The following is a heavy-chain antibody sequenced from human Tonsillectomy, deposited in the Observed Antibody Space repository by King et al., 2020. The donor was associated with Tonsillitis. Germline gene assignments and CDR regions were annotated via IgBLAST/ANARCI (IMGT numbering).Heavy chain of an antibody. CDR1: GGSFSGYY. V-gene: IGHV4-34*01. J-gene: IGHJ5*02. CDR3: ARGRHHYDSSGYYHRNNWFDP. CDR2: INHSGST. D-gene: IGHD3-22*01. Sequence: VQLQQWGAGLLKPSETLSLTCAVYGGSFSGYYWSWIRQPPGKGLEWIGEINHSGSTNYNPSLKSRVTVSVDTSKNQFSLKLSSVTAADTAVYYCARGRHHYDSSGYYHRNNWFDPWGQGTLVTVSS.